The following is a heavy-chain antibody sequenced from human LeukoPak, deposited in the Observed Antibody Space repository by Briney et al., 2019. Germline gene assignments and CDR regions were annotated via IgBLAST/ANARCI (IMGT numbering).Heavy chain of an antibody. Sequence: GGSLRLACAASGLTFSSYAMSWASQPPGKGLEWVSAISGSGSSTYYVDSVKGRFTISSNNSKNTLYLQMNSLRADDKAVYYCAKEFLEWLLNPYYFDYWGQGTLVTVSS. D-gene: IGHD3-3*01. CDR1: GLTFSSYA. V-gene: IGHV3-23*01. CDR2: ISGSGSST. J-gene: IGHJ4*02. CDR3: AKEFLEWLLNPYYFDY.